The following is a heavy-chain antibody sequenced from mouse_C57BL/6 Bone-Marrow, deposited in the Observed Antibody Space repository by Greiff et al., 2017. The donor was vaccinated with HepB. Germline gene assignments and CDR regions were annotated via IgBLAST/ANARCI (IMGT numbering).Heavy chain of an antibody. Sequence: QVQLQQPGTELVKPGASVKLSCKASGYTFTSYWMHWVKQRPGQGLEWIGNLNPSNGGTTYNEKFKSKATLTVDKSSSTAYMQLSSLTSEDSAVYYCAREYFDVWGTGTTVTVSS. V-gene: IGHV1-53*01. J-gene: IGHJ1*03. CDR3: AREYFDV. CDR1: GYTFTSYW. CDR2: LNPSNGGT.